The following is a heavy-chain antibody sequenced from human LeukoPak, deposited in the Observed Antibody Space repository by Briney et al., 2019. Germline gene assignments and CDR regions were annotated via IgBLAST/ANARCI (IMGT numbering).Heavy chain of an antibody. CDR1: GGSISSYY. J-gene: IGHJ4*02. CDR3: AREGSATARPFVSNDY. V-gene: IGHV4-4*07. CDR2: IHTSGST. Sequence: SETLSLTCTVSGGSISSYYWSWIRQPAGKRLEWIGRIHTSGSTDYNPSFKSRVTMSVDTSKNQFSLKVRSVTAADTAVYYCAREGSATARPFVSNDYWGQGTLVTVSS. D-gene: IGHD6-6*01.